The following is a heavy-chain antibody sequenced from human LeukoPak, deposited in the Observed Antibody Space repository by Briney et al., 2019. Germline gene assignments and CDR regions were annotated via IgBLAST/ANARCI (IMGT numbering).Heavy chain of an antibody. CDR3: AKDQSRFLEWLLE. CDR1: GFTFSDYY. CDR2: ISSSGSTI. J-gene: IGHJ4*02. V-gene: IGHV3-11*01. D-gene: IGHD3-3*01. Sequence: PGGSLRLSCAASGFTFSDYYMSWIRQAPGKGLEWVSYISSSGSTIYYADSVKGRFTISRDNAKNSLYLQMNSLRAEDTALYYCAKDQSRFLEWLLEWGQGTLVTVSS.